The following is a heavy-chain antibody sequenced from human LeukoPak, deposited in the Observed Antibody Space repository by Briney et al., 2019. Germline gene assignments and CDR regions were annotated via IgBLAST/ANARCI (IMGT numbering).Heavy chain of an antibody. CDR1: GYSLTELA. J-gene: IGHJ4*02. CDR3: ATFQAYANSGHLRPYFDY. CDR2: SDPEDVKT. D-gene: IGHD3-22*01. V-gene: IGHV1-24*01. Sequence: ASVKASCKISGYSLTELAIHWVRQAPGKGLEWMGGSDPEDVKTSFAEKFQGRVTFTEDTSTGTAFMELSRLRSDDTAVYYCATFQAYANSGHLRPYFDYWGQGTLVTVSS.